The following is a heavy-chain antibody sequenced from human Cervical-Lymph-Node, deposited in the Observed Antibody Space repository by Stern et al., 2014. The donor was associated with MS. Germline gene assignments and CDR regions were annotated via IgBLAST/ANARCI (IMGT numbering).Heavy chain of an antibody. CDR1: GYSFTSYW. CDR3: ARLQAVVVPAAINNWFDP. D-gene: IGHD2-2*02. J-gene: IGHJ5*02. Sequence: EVQLVQSGAEVKKPGESLKISCKGSGYSFTSYWIGWVRQMPGKGLEWMGIIYPGDSDTRYSPSFQGQVTISADKSISTAYLQWSSLKASDTAMYYCARLQAVVVPAAINNWFDPWGQGTLVTVSS. V-gene: IGHV5-51*01. CDR2: IYPGDSDT.